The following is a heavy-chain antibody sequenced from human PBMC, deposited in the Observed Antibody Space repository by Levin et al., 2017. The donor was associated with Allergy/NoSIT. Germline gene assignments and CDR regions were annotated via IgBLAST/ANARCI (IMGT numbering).Heavy chain of an antibody. CDR1: GFTFSSYG. J-gene: IGHJ2*01. CDR2: ISYDGSNK. V-gene: IGHV3-30*18. CDR3: AKGATIIEGYFDL. Sequence: GGSLRLSCAASGFTFSSYGMHWVRQAPGKGLEWVAVISYDGSNKYYADSVKGRFTISRDNSKNTLYLQMNSLRAEDTAVYYCAKGATIIEGYFDLWGRGTLVTVSS. D-gene: IGHD3-10*01.